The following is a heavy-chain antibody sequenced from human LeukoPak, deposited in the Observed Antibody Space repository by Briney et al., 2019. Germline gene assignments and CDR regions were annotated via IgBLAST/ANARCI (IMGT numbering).Heavy chain of an antibody. V-gene: IGHV3-21*01. CDR1: GFTVSSNY. Sequence: AGGSLRLSCAASGFTVSSNYMSWVRQAPGKGLEWVSSISSSSSYIYYADSVKGRFTISRDNAKNSLYLQMNSLRAEDTAVYCCARGYDRVLWGQGTLVTVSS. J-gene: IGHJ4*02. D-gene: IGHD5-12*01. CDR2: ISSSSSYI. CDR3: ARGYDRVL.